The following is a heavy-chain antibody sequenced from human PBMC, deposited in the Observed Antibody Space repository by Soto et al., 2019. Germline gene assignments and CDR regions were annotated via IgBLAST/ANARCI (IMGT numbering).Heavy chain of an antibody. J-gene: IGHJ4*02. CDR3: AKDPGYSSGWCDY. CDR1: GFTFSSYG. CDR2: ISYDGSNK. V-gene: IGHV3-30*18. Sequence: QVQLVESGGGVVQPGRSLRLSCAASGFTFSSYGMHWVRQAPGKGLEWVAVISYDGSNKYYADSVKCRFTIARDNSKNTLYLQMNSLRAEDTAVYYCAKDPGYSSGWCDYWGQGTLVTVSS. D-gene: IGHD6-19*01.